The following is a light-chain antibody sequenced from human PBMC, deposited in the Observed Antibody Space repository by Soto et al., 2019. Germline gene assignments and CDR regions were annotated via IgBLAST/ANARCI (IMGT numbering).Light chain of an antibody. CDR1: QSVSSY. J-gene: IGKJ4*01. CDR3: QQRSNWPLLT. CDR2: DAS. V-gene: IGKV3-11*01. Sequence: EIVLTQSLATLSLSPGERATLSCRASQSVSSYLAWYQRKPGQAPRLLIYDASNRATGIPARFSGSGSGTDFTLTISSLEPEDFAVYYCQQRSNWPLLTFGGGTKVEIK.